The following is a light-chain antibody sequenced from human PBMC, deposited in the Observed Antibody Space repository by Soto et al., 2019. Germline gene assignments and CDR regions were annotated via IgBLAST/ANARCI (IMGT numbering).Light chain of an antibody. V-gene: IGLV1-51*01. CDR1: RSNIGNNY. CDR2: NNN. Sequence: QSVLTQPPSVSAAPGQTVTISCSGSRSNIGNNYVAWYQQFPGTVPKLLIYNNNGRPSGTPDRFSGSASGTSATLTITGLQTGDEADYFCATWDTSLRTGVIGGGTQLTVL. CDR3: ATWDTSLRTGV. J-gene: IGLJ3*02.